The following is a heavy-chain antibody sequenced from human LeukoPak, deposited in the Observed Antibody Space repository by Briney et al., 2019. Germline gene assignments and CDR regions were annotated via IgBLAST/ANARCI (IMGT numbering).Heavy chain of an antibody. J-gene: IGHJ6*02. CDR1: GLTFSSYD. CDR2: IGKAGDT. V-gene: IGHV3-13*04. Sequence: GGSLRLSCAASGLTFSSYDMHWVRQATGKGLEWVSGIGKAGDTHYPGSVKGRFTISRENAKNSLYLQMNSLRAGDTAVYYCVRDPSGHGLDVWGQGTTVTVSS. D-gene: IGHD3-10*01. CDR3: VRDPSGHGLDV.